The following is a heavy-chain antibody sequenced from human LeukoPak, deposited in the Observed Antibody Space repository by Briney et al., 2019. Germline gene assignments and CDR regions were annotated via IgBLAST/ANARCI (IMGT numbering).Heavy chain of an antibody. CDR2: ISYDGSNK. Sequence: PGVSLRLSCAASGFIFSNYGMHWVRQAPGKGLEWVAVISYDGSNKYYADSVKGRFTISRDNSKNTLNLQMNSLRAEDTAVYCCAKDGGYCSGGSCRSNWFDPWGQGTLVTVSS. CDR1: GFIFSNYG. D-gene: IGHD2-15*01. J-gene: IGHJ5*02. CDR3: AKDGGYCSGGSCRSNWFDP. V-gene: IGHV3-30*18.